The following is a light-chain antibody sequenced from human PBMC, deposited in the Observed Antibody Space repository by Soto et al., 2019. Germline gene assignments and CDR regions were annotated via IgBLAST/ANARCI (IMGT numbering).Light chain of an antibody. CDR3: GTWDSSLSAYV. CDR1: SSNIGNNY. V-gene: IGLV1-51*01. CDR2: DNN. Sequence: QSVLTQPPSVSGAPGQRVTISCTGSSSNIGNNYVSWYQQLPGTAPKLLIYDNNKRPSGIPDRFSGSKSGTSATLGITGLQTGDEADYYCGTWDSSLSAYVFGTGTKVTV. J-gene: IGLJ1*01.